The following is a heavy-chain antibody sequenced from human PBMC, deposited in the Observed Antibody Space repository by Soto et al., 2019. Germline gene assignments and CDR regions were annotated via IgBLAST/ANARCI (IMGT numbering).Heavy chain of an antibody. D-gene: IGHD3-9*01. CDR2: IYHSGST. Sequence: KPSETLSLTCTVSGGTISSDNYYWSWIRQPPGKGLEWIGYIYHSGSTDYTPSLKSRVTISVDTSKNQFSLKLSSVTAADTAVYYCARSYYETLSSAHWFDPWGQGILVTVSS. J-gene: IGHJ5*02. V-gene: IGHV4-30-4*01. CDR3: ARSYYETLSSAHWFDP. CDR1: GGTISSDNYY.